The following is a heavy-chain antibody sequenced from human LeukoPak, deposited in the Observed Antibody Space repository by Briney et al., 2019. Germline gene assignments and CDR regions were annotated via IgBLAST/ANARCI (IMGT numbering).Heavy chain of an antibody. D-gene: IGHD5-24*01. Sequence: PSETLSLTCTVSGGSISSGDYSWSWVRQPPGKGLEWIGYIYYSGSTYYNPSLKSRVSISVDTSKNQFSLKLSSVTATDTAVYYCARIIEMATIFAPFDPWGQGTLVTVSS. CDR2: IYYSGST. V-gene: IGHV4-30-4*01. J-gene: IGHJ5*02. CDR1: GGSISSGDYS. CDR3: ARIIEMATIFAPFDP.